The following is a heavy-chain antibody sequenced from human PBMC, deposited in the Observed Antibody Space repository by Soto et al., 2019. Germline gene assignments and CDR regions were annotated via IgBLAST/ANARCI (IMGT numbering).Heavy chain of an antibody. V-gene: IGHV3-43*01. CDR2: INWNGGST. Sequence: VGSLRLSCAASGFTFEDNTMHWVRQVPGKGLEWVGLINWNGGSTYYGDSVKGRFTISRDNSKNSLYLQMNSLRPEDTALYYCAKASDFDSGGYYFEPEFWGQGTLVTVSS. CDR3: AKASDFDSGGYYFEPEF. J-gene: IGHJ4*02. CDR1: GFTFEDNT. D-gene: IGHD3-22*01.